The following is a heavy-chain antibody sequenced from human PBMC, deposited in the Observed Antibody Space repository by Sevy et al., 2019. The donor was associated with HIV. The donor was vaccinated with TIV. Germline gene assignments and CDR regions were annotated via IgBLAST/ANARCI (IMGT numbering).Heavy chain of an antibody. J-gene: IGHJ6*02. CDR1: GGSISSYY. CDR3: ARESMVRGVAYYYYYGMDV. CDR2: IYYRGST. D-gene: IGHD3-10*01. V-gene: IGHV4-59*01. Sequence: SETLSLTCTVSGGSISSYYWSWIRQPPGKGLEWLGYIYYRGSTNYNPSLKSRVTISVDTSKNQFSLKLSSVTAADTAVYYCARESMVRGVAYYYYYGMDVWGQGTTVTVSS.